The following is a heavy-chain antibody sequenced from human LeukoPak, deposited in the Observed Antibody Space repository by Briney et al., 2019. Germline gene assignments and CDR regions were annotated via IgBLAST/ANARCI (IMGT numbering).Heavy chain of an antibody. CDR1: GFTVSSNS. CDR2: IYRGGNT. Sequence: GGSLRLSCAASGFTVSSNSMSCVRQAPGKGLEWVSVIYRGGNTYYADSVKGRFTISRDNSKNTLYLQMNSLRAEDTAVYYCASLTQQLVFQNWGQGTLVTVSS. V-gene: IGHV3-53*01. CDR3: ASLTQQLVFQN. J-gene: IGHJ1*01. D-gene: IGHD6-13*01.